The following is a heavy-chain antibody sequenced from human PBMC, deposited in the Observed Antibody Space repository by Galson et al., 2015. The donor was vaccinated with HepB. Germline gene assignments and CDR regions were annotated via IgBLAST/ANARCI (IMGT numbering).Heavy chain of an antibody. Sequence: SVKVSCKASGGAFSTYGFSWVRQAPGQGLEWMGGIIPIFGTADYAQSFQGRVTITADEPTSTVCMELSSLRSEDTAIYYCARGAPAVISRSYQYYGMDVWGQGTAVTVSS. CDR2: IIPIFGTA. V-gene: IGHV1-69*13. D-gene: IGHD6-19*01. CDR1: GGAFSTYG. CDR3: ARGAPAVISRSYQYYGMDV. J-gene: IGHJ6*02.